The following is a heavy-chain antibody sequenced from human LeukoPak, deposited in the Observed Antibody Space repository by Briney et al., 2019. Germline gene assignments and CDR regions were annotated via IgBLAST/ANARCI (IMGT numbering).Heavy chain of an antibody. J-gene: IGHJ4*02. V-gene: IGHV4-59*01. CDR1: GGSISSYY. CDR3: ARDGGKDFWSGYLDY. CDR2: IYYSGST. D-gene: IGHD3-3*01. Sequence: PSETLSLTCTVSGGSISSYYWSWIRQPPGKGLEWIGYIYYSGSTNYNPSLKSRVTISVDTSKNQFSLKLSSVTAADTAVYYCARDGGKDFWSGYLDYWGQGTLVTVSS.